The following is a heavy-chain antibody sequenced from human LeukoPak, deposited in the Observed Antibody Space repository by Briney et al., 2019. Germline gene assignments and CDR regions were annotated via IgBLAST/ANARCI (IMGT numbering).Heavy chain of an antibody. CDR3: AKDHSAYYYGMDV. J-gene: IGHJ6*02. Sequence: PGGSLRLSCAASGFTFSSYGMRWVRQAPGKGLEWVAVISYDGSNKYYADSVKGRFTISRDNSKNTLYLQMNSLRAEDTAVYYCAKDHSAYYYGMDVWGQGTTVTVSS. CDR1: GFTFSSYG. V-gene: IGHV3-30*18. CDR2: ISYDGSNK. D-gene: IGHD1-26*01.